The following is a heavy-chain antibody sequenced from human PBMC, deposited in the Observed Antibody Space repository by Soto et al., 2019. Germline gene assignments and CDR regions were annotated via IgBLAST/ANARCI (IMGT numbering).Heavy chain of an antibody. CDR2: IWYDGSNK. Sequence: QVQLVESGGGVVQPGRSLRLSCAASGFTFSSYGMHWVRQAPGKGLEWVAVIWYDGSNKYYADSVKGRFTISRDNSKNTLYLQMNSLRAEDTAVYYCARGYSSSWYEFAPARNYYFDYWGQGTLVTVSS. V-gene: IGHV3-33*01. CDR3: ARGYSSSWYEFAPARNYYFDY. D-gene: IGHD6-13*01. CDR1: GFTFSSYG. J-gene: IGHJ4*02.